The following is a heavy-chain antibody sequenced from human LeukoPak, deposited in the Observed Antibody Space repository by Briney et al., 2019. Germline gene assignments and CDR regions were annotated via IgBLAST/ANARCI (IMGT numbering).Heavy chain of an antibody. Sequence: ASVKVSCKASGYTFTGYYMHWVRQAPGQGLEWMGWINPNSGGTNYAQKFQGRVTMTRDTSISTAYMELSRLRSDDTAVYYCARTGDGSYYGNYYYMDVWGKGTTVTVSS. CDR3: ARTGDGSYYGNYYYMDV. CDR2: INPNSGGT. J-gene: IGHJ6*03. V-gene: IGHV1-2*02. D-gene: IGHD1-26*01. CDR1: GYTFTGYY.